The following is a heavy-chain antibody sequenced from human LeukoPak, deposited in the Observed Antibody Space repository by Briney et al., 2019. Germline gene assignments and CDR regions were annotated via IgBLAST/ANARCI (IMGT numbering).Heavy chain of an antibody. CDR1: GFTFSTYS. Sequence: PGGSLRLSCAASGFTFSTYSMFWLRQAPGKGLEWVTSISYDGSNEDYADSVKGRFTISRDNSKNTLYLQMTSLRTEDTAVYYCATPREGDSRDFDYWGQGTLVTVSS. CDR2: ISYDGSNE. D-gene: IGHD3-10*01. V-gene: IGHV3-30-3*01. CDR3: ATPREGDSRDFDY. J-gene: IGHJ4*02.